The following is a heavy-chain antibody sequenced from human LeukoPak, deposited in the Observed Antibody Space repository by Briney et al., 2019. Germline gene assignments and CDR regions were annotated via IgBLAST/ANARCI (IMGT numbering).Heavy chain of an antibody. CDR2: IYNGGST. J-gene: IGHJ4*02. CDR3: ARGYQGSGHFDY. Sequence: GGSLRLSCAVSGFTVSSNYMSWVRQAPGKGLEWVSVIYNGGSTYYADSVKGRFTISRDNSKNTLYLQMNSLRAEDTAVYYCARGYQGSGHFDYWGQGTLVTVSS. V-gene: IGHV3-53*01. D-gene: IGHD2-15*01. CDR1: GFTVSSNY.